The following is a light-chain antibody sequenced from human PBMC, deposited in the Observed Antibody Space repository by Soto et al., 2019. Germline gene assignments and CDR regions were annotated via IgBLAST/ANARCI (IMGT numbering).Light chain of an antibody. CDR2: LEGSGSY. Sequence: QSVLTQSSSASASLGSSVTLTCTLSSGHSSFIIAWHQQYPGKAPRYLMELEGSGSYNKGSGVPDRFSGSSSGADRYLTIPNLRFEDQADYYCETWENNAWVFGGGTKVTVL. V-gene: IGLV4-60*02. J-gene: IGLJ3*02. CDR1: SGHSSFI. CDR3: ETWENNAWV.